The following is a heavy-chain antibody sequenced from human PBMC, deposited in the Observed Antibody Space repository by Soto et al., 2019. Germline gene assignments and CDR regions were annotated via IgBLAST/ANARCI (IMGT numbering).Heavy chain of an antibody. CDR1: GYTFTSSD. CDR2: MNPNSGNT. J-gene: IGHJ6*02. Sequence: ASVKVSCKASGYTFTSSDINWVRQATGQGLEWMGWMNPNSGNTGYAQKFQGRVTMTRNTSISTAYMELSSLRSEDTAVYYCARGGRVDPWSASYYYYGMDVWGQGTTVTVSS. D-gene: IGHD3-16*01. V-gene: IGHV1-8*01. CDR3: ARGGRVDPWSASYYYYGMDV.